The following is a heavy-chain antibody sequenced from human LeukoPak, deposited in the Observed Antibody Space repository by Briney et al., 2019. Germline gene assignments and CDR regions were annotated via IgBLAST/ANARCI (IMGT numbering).Heavy chain of an antibody. CDR1: EFTFSIYA. V-gene: IGHV3-23*01. Sequence: GGSLRLSCAASEFTFSIYAMSWVRQAPGRGLEWVASITSTGESTWYAGSVKGRFTISRDNSKYTVYLQMNSLRAEDTAIYYCAKDRPNYFGTNGHYYRRDGDFWGQGTLVTVSS. CDR3: AKDRPNYFGTNGHYYRRDGDF. J-gene: IGHJ4*02. CDR2: ITSTGEST. D-gene: IGHD3-22*01.